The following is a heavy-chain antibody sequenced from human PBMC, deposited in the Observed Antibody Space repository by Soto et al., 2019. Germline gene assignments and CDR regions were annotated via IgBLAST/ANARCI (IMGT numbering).Heavy chain of an antibody. CDR2: ISSSGSTI. Sequence: QVQLVESGGGLVKPGGSLRLSCAASGFTFSDYYMSWIRQAPGKGLEWVSYISSSGSTIYYADSVKGRFTISRDNAKNALSLQRNSLRAEDAAVYYCTGETYQLLDAFDPWGQGTMVTVSS. CDR3: TGETYQLLDAFDP. D-gene: IGHD2-2*01. V-gene: IGHV3-11*01. CDR1: GFTFSDYY. J-gene: IGHJ3*01.